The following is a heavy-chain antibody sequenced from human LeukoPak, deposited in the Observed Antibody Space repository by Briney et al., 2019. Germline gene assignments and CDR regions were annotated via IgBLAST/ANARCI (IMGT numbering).Heavy chain of an antibody. V-gene: IGHV3-23*01. CDR1: GFTFSDYY. D-gene: IGHD3-9*01. Sequence: GGSLRLSCAASGFTFSDYYMFWIRQAPGKGLEWVSAISGSGGSTYYADSVKGRFTISRDNSKNTLYLQMNSLRAEDTAVYYCAKISYYDILTGYYSGGTYYYYMDVWGKGTTVTVSS. CDR2: ISGSGGST. CDR3: AKISYYDILTGYYSGGTYYYYMDV. J-gene: IGHJ6*03.